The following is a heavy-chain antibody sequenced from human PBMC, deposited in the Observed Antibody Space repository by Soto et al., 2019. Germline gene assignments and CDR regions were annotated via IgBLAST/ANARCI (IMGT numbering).Heavy chain of an antibody. D-gene: IGHD2-15*01. CDR3: ARDTRFSGGSCDSFGLFDP. J-gene: IGHJ5*02. V-gene: IGHV1-2*04. CDR2: INPITGGT. Sequence: ASVKVSCKASGYTFSGYYIHWVRQAPGQGLEWMGWINPITGGTSYAQKFQDWVTMTRDTSISTAYMELSRLRSDDTAVYYCARDTRFSGGSCDSFGLFDPWGQGTQVTGSS. CDR1: GYTFSGYY.